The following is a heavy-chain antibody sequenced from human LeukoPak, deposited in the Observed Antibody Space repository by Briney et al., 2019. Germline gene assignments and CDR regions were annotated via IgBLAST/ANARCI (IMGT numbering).Heavy chain of an antibody. V-gene: IGHV3-21*01. CDR2: ISSSSSYI. D-gene: IGHD6-13*01. CDR1: GFTFSSYS. Sequence: GGSLRLSCAASGFTFSSYSMNWVRQAPGEGLEWVSSISSSSSYIYYADSVKGRFTISRDNAKNSLYLQMNSLRAEDTAVYYCARAGPRGSSWYVQDYWGQGTLVTVSS. J-gene: IGHJ4*02. CDR3: ARAGPRGSSWYVQDY.